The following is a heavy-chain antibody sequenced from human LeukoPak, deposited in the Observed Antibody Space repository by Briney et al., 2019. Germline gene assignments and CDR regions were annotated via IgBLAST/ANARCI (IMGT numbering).Heavy chain of an antibody. J-gene: IGHJ4*02. CDR2: IYYSGST. Sequence: PSETLSLTCTVSGDSISSSNYYWGWIRQPPGRGLEWIGNIYYSGSTDYNPSLKSRVTISVDTSKNHFSLKLSSVTATDTAVYYCARHRDNYNYRPFDDWGKGTLVTVSS. CDR3: ARHRDNYNYRPFDD. CDR1: GDSISSSNYY. D-gene: IGHD5-24*01. V-gene: IGHV4-39*01.